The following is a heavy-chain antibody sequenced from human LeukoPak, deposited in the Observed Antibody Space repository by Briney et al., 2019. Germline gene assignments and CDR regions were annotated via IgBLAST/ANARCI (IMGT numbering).Heavy chain of an antibody. CDR1: GFTFSSYA. V-gene: IGHV3-23*01. CDR3: ATSPEGYYDSSGYRDAFDI. D-gene: IGHD3-22*01. J-gene: IGHJ3*02. CDR2: ISGSSGST. Sequence: GGSLRLSCEASGFTFSSYAMSWVRQAPGKGLEWVSSISGSSGSTYYADAMKGRFTISRDNSKNTLYLQMNSLRAEDTAVYYCATSPEGYYDSSGYRDAFDIWGQGTMVTVSS.